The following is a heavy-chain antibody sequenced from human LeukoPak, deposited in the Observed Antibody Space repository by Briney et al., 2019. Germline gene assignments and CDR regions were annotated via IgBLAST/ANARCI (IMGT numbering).Heavy chain of an antibody. CDR1: GFTFSAYG. CDR3: AISREGVPTRCLDS. CDR2: ISYDGSTS. J-gene: IGHJ4*02. D-gene: IGHD3-16*01. Sequence: PGRSLRLSCAASGFTFSAYGMNWVRQAPGKGLEWVAIISYDGSTSYYADSVRGRFTISRDTSTNTLYLQMDSLRAEDTAVYYCAISREGVPTRCLDSWGQGTLVTVSS. V-gene: IGHV3-30*03.